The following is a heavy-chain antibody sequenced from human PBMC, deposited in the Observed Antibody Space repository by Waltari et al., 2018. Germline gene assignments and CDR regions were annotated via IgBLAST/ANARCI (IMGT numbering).Heavy chain of an antibody. Sequence: EEQLVESGGGLVQPGGSLRLSCAASGFTFRSSWMSWVRQAPGKGLELVANMNHVGGAIFYVDSVKGRFTISRDNAKNSLFLQMDNLRAEDTAVYYCARDYLFFDLWGRGTLVSVSS. V-gene: IGHV3-7*01. CDR1: GFTFRSSW. J-gene: IGHJ2*01. D-gene: IGHD1-26*01. CDR2: MNHVGGAI. CDR3: ARDYLFFDL.